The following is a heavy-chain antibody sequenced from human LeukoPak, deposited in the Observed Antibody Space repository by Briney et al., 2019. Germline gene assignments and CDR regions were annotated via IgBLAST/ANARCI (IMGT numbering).Heavy chain of an antibody. CDR3: ARAWDYFGSGNPFF. CDR1: GLTFSTYG. J-gene: IGHJ4*02. Sequence: SGGSLRLSCAASGLTFSTYGMHWVRQAPGKGLEWVAVISYDGSNKYYADSVKGRFTISRDNSKNTLYLQMNSLRVEDTAVCYCARAWDYFGSGNPFFWGQGTLVTVSS. D-gene: IGHD3-10*01. CDR2: ISYDGSNK. V-gene: IGHV3-30*03.